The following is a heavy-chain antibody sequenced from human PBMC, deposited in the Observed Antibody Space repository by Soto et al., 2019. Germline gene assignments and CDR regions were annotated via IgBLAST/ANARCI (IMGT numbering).Heavy chain of an antibody. CDR3: AHTYYDFWSGYQQYYFDY. J-gene: IGHJ4*02. CDR2: IYWDDDK. Sequence: SGPTLVNPTQTLTLTCTSSGFSLSTSGVGVGWIRQPPGKALEWLALIYWDDDKRYSPSLKSRLTITKDTSKNQVVLTMTNMDPVDTATYYCAHTYYDFWSGYQQYYFDYWGQGTLVTVSS. CDR1: GFSLSTSGVG. D-gene: IGHD3-3*01. V-gene: IGHV2-5*02.